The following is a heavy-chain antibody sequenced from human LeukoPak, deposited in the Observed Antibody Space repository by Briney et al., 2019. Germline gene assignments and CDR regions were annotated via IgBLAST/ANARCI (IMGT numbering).Heavy chain of an antibody. V-gene: IGHV3-74*01. Sequence: PGGSLRLSCAASGFTFSSYWMHWVRQAPGKGLVWVSRINSDGSSTSYADSVKGRFTISRDNAKNTLYLQMNSLRAEDTAVYYCARGSGLFYFDYWGQGTLVTVSS. CDR3: ARGSGLFYFDY. J-gene: IGHJ4*02. CDR1: GFTFSSYW. CDR2: INSDGSST. D-gene: IGHD6-19*01.